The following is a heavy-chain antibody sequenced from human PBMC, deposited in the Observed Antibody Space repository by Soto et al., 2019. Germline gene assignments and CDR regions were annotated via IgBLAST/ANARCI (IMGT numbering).Heavy chain of an antibody. CDR2: ISYSGST. D-gene: IGHD3-9*01. J-gene: IGHJ3*01. CDR3: ASLNFDILTGYYAFDL. V-gene: IGHV4-59*08. Sequence: SETLSLTCTVSGGTISGYYWSWIRQSPEKGLEYIGYISYSGSTNYNPSLKSRVTTSLDTSKNQFSLKLSSVTAADTAIYYCASLNFDILTGYYAFDLWGQGTMVTVSS. CDR1: GGTISGYY.